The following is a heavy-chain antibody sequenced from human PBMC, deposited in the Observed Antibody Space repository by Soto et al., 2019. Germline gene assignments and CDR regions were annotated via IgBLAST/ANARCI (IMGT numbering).Heavy chain of an antibody. CDR3: ASPARSGWATWGIDY. Sequence: PGGSLRLSCAASGFTFSSYWMHWVRQAPGKGLVWVSRINSDGSSTSYADSVKGRFTISRDNAKNTLYLQMNSLRAEDTAVYYCASPARSGWATWGIDYWGPGTLVTVFS. CDR2: INSDGSST. CDR1: GFTFSSYW. V-gene: IGHV3-74*01. J-gene: IGHJ4*01. D-gene: IGHD6-19*01.